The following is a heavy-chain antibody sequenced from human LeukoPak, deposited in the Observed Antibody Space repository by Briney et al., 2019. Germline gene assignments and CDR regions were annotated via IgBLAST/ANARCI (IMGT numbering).Heavy chain of an antibody. V-gene: IGHV4-31*03. Sequence: SQTLSLTCTVSGGSISSGGYYWSWVRQHPGKGLEWIGYIHYSGSTYYNPSLKSRVIASVDTPKNQFSLKLSSVTAADTAVYYCARHCSSTSCWAFDLWGQGTMVTVSS. CDR1: GGSISSGGYY. J-gene: IGHJ3*01. CDR3: ARHCSSTSCWAFDL. CDR2: IHYSGST. D-gene: IGHD2-2*01.